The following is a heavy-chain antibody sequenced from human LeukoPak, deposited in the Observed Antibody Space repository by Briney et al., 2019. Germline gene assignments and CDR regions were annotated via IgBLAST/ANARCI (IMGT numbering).Heavy chain of an antibody. Sequence: GRSLRLSCAASGFTFSSYGMHWVRQAPGKGLEWVAVISYDGSNKYYADSVKGRFTISRDNSKNTLYLQMNSLRAEDTAVYYCAKGRSTAAAGLQHWGQGTLVTVSS. J-gene: IGHJ1*01. CDR1: GFTFSSYG. V-gene: IGHV3-30*18. CDR2: ISYDGSNK. D-gene: IGHD6-13*01. CDR3: AKGRSTAAAGLQH.